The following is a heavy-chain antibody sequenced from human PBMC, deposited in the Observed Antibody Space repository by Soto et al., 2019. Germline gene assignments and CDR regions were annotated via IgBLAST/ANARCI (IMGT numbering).Heavy chain of an antibody. Sequence: SVKVSCKASGGTFSSYAISWVRQAPGQGLEWMGGIIPILGTANYAQKFQGRVTITADESTSTAYMELSSLRSEDTAVYYCARDREYCSSTSCYLGYYYYGMDVWGQGTTVTVSS. CDR3: ARDREYCSSTSCYLGYYYYGMDV. D-gene: IGHD2-2*01. J-gene: IGHJ6*02. CDR2: IIPILGTA. CDR1: GGTFSSYA. V-gene: IGHV1-69*13.